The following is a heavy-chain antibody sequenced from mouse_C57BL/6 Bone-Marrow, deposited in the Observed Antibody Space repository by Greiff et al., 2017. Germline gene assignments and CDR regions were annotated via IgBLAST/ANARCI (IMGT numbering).Heavy chain of an antibody. Sequence: SGGGLVKPGGSLKLSCAASGFTFSSYTMSWVRQTPEKRLQWVAAISGGGGNTYYPDSVKGRFTISRDNDKNILYLQMSSLRSEDTALYYCARQVTTVLATKYFDVWGTGTTVTVSS. D-gene: IGHD1-1*01. J-gene: IGHJ1*03. CDR2: ISGGGGNT. V-gene: IGHV5-9*01. CDR3: ARQVTTVLATKYFDV. CDR1: GFTFSSYT.